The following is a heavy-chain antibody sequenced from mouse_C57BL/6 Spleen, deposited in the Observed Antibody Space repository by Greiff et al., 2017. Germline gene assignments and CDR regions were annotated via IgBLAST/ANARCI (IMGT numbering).Heavy chain of an antibody. CDR1: GYTFTSYG. J-gene: IGHJ1*03. CDR2: IYPRSGNT. CDR3: ARRDYGSSYGWYCDV. D-gene: IGHD1-1*01. Sequence: QVQLQQSGAELARPGASVKLSCKASGYTFTSYGISWVKQRTGQGLEWIGEIYPRSGNTYYNEKFKGKATLTADKSSSTAYMELRSLTSEDSAVYFCARRDYGSSYGWYCDVWGTGTTVTGSS. V-gene: IGHV1-81*01.